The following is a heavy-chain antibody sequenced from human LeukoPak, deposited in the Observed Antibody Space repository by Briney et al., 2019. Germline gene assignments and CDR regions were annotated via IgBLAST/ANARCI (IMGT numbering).Heavy chain of an antibody. CDR3: ARSPNYKGYFDY. CDR1: GFTFSSYE. CDR2: ISSFSSTI. Sequence: GGSLRLSCAAFGFTFSSYEMNWVRQAPGKGLEWVSYISSFSSTIYYADSVMGRFTISRDNAKNSLYLQMNSLRAEDTAVYYCARSPNYKGYFDYWGQGTLVTVSS. D-gene: IGHD3-10*01. V-gene: IGHV3-48*03. J-gene: IGHJ4*02.